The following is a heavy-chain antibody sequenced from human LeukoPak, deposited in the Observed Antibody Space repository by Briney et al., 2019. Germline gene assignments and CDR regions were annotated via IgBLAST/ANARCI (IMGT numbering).Heavy chain of an antibody. V-gene: IGHV3-48*01. CDR2: IRSSGSTI. Sequence: GGSLRLSCAASGFIFSSYSMNWVRQAPGEGLEWVSYIRSSGSTIYYADSVKGRFTISRDNAKNSLYLQMNSLRAEDTAVYYCARVGYYDSSGYLLWGQGTLVTVSS. CDR1: GFIFSSYS. D-gene: IGHD3-22*01. CDR3: ARVGYYDSSGYLL. J-gene: IGHJ4*02.